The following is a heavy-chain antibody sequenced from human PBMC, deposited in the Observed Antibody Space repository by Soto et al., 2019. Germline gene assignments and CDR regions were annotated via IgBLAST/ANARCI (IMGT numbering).Heavy chain of an antibody. CDR2: IKQDGSEK. V-gene: IGHV3-7*03. J-gene: IGHJ6*02. CDR3: ASWKGLGFYYYYYGMDV. D-gene: IGHD1-1*01. CDR1: GFTFSSYW. Sequence: LRLSCAASGFTFSSYWMSWVRQAPGKGLEWVANIKQDGSEKYYVDSVKGRFTISRDNTKNSLYLQMNSLRAEDTAVYYCASWKGLGFYYYYYGMDVWGQGTTVTVSS.